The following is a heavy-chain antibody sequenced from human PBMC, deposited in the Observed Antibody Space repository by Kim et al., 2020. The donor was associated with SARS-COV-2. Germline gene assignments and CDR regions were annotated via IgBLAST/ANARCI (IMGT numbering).Heavy chain of an antibody. CDR1: GFTFSSYG. CDR3: ARERGTIMVRGAAPGVYYYYGMDV. V-gene: IGHV3-33*01. J-gene: IGHJ6*02. D-gene: IGHD3-10*01. CDR2: IWYDGSNK. Sequence: GGSLRLSCAASGFTFSSYGMHWVRQAPGKGLEWVAVIWYDGSNKYYADSVKGRFTISRDNSKNTLYLQMNSLRAEDTAVYYCARERGTIMVRGAAPGVYYYYGMDVWGQGTTVTVSS.